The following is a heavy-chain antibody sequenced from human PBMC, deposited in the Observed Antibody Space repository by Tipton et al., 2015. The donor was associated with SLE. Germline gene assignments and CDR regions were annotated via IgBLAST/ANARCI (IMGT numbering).Heavy chain of an antibody. Sequence: TLSLTCAISGDSVSSKSAAWNWIRQSPSRGLEWLGRTYYRSKWYNDYAVSVKSRITVSPDTSKNQFSLQLNSVTPEDTAVYYCARDLGIVLVTATSNDAFDIWGQGTMVTVSS. D-gene: IGHD2-21*02. CDR1: GDSVSSKSAA. J-gene: IGHJ3*02. CDR3: ARDLGIVLVTATSNDAFDI. CDR2: TYYRSKWYN. V-gene: IGHV6-1*01.